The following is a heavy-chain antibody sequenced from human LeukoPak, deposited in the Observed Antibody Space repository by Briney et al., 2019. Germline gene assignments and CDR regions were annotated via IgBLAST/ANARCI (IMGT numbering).Heavy chain of an antibody. CDR3: AKSYYDSSGYPSTFDY. CDR1: GFPFSSYG. CDR2: IRYDGSNK. J-gene: IGHJ4*02. Sequence: GGSLRLSCAASGFPFSSYGMHWVRQAPGKGLEWVAFIRYDGSNKYYADSVKGRFTISRDNSKNTLYLQMNSLRAEDTAVYYCAKSYYDSSGYPSTFDYWGQGTLVTVSS. V-gene: IGHV3-30*02. D-gene: IGHD3-22*01.